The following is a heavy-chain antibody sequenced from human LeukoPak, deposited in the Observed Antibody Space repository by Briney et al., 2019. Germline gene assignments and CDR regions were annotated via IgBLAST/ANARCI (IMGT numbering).Heavy chain of an antibody. Sequence: SETLSLTCTVSGSISGYYWSWIRQPPGKGLEWIGYIYTSGSTNYNPSLESRVAISVDTSKNQFSLDLSSVTAADTAVYYCARQKCTSTSCLTKNAFDIWGQGTMVTVSS. CDR3: ARQKCTSTSCLTKNAFDI. J-gene: IGHJ3*02. V-gene: IGHV4-4*09. CDR1: GSISGYY. CDR2: IYTSGST. D-gene: IGHD2-2*01.